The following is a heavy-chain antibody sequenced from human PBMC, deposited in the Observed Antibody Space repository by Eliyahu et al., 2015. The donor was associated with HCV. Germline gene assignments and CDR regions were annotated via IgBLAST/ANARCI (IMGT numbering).Heavy chain of an antibody. V-gene: IGHV1-69*01. CDR3: ARGTGDGSDYPPNPFNY. D-gene: IGHD3-22*01. Sequence: SGGTFSNYAISWVRQAPGQGPEWMGGIIPIFGKANYAQKFQGRVTITADESKRTAYMEVSSLRSEDTAVYYCARGTGDGSDYPPNPFNYWGQGTLVTVSS. J-gene: IGHJ4*02. CDR2: IIPIFGKA. CDR1: GGTFSNYA.